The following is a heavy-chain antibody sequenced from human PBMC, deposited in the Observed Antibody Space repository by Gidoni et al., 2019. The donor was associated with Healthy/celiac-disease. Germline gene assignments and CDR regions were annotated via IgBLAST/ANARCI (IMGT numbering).Heavy chain of an antibody. CDR1: GFTFSSYG. CDR3: ARDMGHYVWGSYLLAVAGIFDY. D-gene: IGHD3-16*02. J-gene: IGHJ4*02. CDR2: IWYDGSNK. V-gene: IGHV3-33*01. Sequence: QVQLVESGGGVGQHGRSLSLSCAAAGFTFSSYGMPWVRQAPGKGLEWVAVIWYDGSNKYYADSVKGRFTISRDNSKNTLYLQMNSLRAEDTAVYYCARDMGHYVWGSYLLAVAGIFDYWGQGTLVTVSS.